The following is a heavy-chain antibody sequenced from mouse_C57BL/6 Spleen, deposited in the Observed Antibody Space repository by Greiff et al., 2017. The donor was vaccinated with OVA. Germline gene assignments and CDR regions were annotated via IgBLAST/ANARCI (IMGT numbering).Heavy chain of an antibody. CDR2: IDPENGDT. CDR3: TFITTVVVPYFDV. Sequence: EVQLQQSGAELVRPGASVKLSCTASGFNIKDDYMHWVKQRPEQGLEWIGWIDPENGDTEYASKFQGKATITADTSSNTAYLQLSSLTSEDTAVYYCTFITTVVVPYFDVWGTGTTVTVSS. CDR1: GFNIKDDY. J-gene: IGHJ1*03. V-gene: IGHV14-4*01. D-gene: IGHD1-1*01.